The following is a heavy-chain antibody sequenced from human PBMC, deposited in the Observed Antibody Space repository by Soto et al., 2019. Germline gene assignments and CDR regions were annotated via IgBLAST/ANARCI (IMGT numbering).Heavy chain of an antibody. CDR1: GFTFSSHG. V-gene: IGHV3-30*18. CDR3: AKEPTYYLSNFDY. J-gene: IGHJ4*02. Sequence: GGSLRLSCAASGFTFSSHGMHWVRQAPGKGLEWVAVISYDGSNKYYADSVKGRFTISRDNSKNTLYLQMNSLRAEDTAVYYCAKEPTYYLSNFDYWGQGTLVTVSS. CDR2: ISYDGSNK. D-gene: IGHD3-10*01.